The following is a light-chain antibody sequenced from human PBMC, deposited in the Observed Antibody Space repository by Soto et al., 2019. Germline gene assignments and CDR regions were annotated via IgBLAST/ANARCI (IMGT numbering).Light chain of an antibody. V-gene: IGLV2-14*01. CDR1: SSDLGGYNY. J-gene: IGLJ1*01. CDR2: EVT. Sequence: QSALTQPASASGSPGQSITISCTGTSSDLGGYNYVSWYQQHPGKAPKLMIYEVTNRPSGVSNRFSGSKSGNTASLTISGLQAEDEADYYCSSYTISTTLVFGTGTKVTVL. CDR3: SSYTISTTLV.